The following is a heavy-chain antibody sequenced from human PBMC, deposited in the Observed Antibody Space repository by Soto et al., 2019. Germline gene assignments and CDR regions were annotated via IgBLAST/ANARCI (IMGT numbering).Heavy chain of an antibody. D-gene: IGHD3-16*01. CDR3: VHRRESYAYHGLDV. CDR2: IYWNADI. CDR1: GFSLTTVGVG. V-gene: IGHV2-5*01. J-gene: IGHJ6*02. Sequence: QITLKESGPTLVKPTQTLTLTCTFSGFSLTTVGVGVGWLRPPPAQALEWLAVIYWNADIRSSPSLRNRLTVTTDTTKNQGVITMTNMDPVDTAKYYCVHRRESYAYHGLDVWGHGTAVTVS.